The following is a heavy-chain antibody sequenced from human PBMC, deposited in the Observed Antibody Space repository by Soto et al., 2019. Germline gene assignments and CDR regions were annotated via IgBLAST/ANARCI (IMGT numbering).Heavy chain of an antibody. CDR1: GYTFTSYA. V-gene: IGHV1-3*01. D-gene: IGHD6-6*01. Sequence: ASVKVSCKASGYTFTSYAMHWVRQAPGQRLEWMGWINAGNGNTKYSQEFQGRVTITRDTSASTAYMELSSLRSEDTAVYYCASEYSSSTEFDYWGQGTLVTVSS. CDR3: ASEYSSSTEFDY. CDR2: INAGNGNT. J-gene: IGHJ4*02.